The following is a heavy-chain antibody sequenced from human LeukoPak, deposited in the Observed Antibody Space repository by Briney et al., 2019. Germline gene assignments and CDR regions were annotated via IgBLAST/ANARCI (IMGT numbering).Heavy chain of an antibody. CDR1: GYTFGNYW. J-gene: IGHJ4*02. D-gene: IGHD3-3*01. CDR3: ARSEWLLPRGGFDF. V-gene: IGHV5-51*01. Sequence: GGSLKISCQASGYTFGNYWIGWVRQKSGKGLEWMGIIYGDDFDTRYRPSFQGQVTISADKSNRTAYLHWSSLKASDTAIYFCARSEWLLPRGGFDFWGQGTRVVVSS. CDR2: IYGDDFDT.